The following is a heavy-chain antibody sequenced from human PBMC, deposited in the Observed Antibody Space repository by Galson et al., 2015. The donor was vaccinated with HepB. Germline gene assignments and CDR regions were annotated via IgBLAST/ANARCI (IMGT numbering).Heavy chain of an antibody. J-gene: IGHJ6*02. CDR1: GYTFTSYG. Sequence: SVKVSCKASGYTFTSYGISWVRQAPGQGLEWMGWISAYNGNTNYAQKLQGRVTMTTDTSTSTAYMELRSLRSDDTAVYYCASPLYYYGSGSYYNPYYYYGMDVWGQGTTVTVSS. V-gene: IGHV1-18*01. CDR3: ASPLYYYGSGSYYNPYYYYGMDV. CDR2: ISAYNGNT. D-gene: IGHD3-10*01.